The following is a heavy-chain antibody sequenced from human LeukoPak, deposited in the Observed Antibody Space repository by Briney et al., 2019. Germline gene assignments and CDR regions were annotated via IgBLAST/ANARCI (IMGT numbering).Heavy chain of an antibody. V-gene: IGHV3-48*01. J-gene: IGHJ4*02. CDR2: INSGSSIT. D-gene: IGHD5-18*01. Sequence: GGSLRLSCAASGFTFSSYAMSWVRQAPGKGLEWISYINSGSSITQYTDSVTGRFTISRDNARNSLYLQMNSLRAEDTAVYFCARSRYDSYGYFFCDYWGQGTLVTVSS. CDR1: GFTFSSYA. CDR3: ARSRYDSYGYFFCDY.